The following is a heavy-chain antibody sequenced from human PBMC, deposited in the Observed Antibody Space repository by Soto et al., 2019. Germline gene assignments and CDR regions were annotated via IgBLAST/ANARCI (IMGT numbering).Heavy chain of an antibody. CDR2: IYSSGNT. V-gene: IGHV4-4*07. J-gene: IGHJ5*01. Sequence: DTLSLTCSVSGVTISGYYWTWIRQPAGKGLEWIGRIYSSGNTKYNPSLQSRVTMSLDTSNNQFSLRLTSVTAADTAVYYCARGQRFSDWFDPWGQGTLVTVSS. CDR1: GVTISGYY. CDR3: ARGQRFSDWFDP. D-gene: IGHD3-3*01.